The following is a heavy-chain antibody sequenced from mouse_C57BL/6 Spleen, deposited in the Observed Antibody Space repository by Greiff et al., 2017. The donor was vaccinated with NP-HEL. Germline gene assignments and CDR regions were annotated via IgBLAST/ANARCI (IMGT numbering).Heavy chain of an antibody. Sequence: VQGVESGAELVRPGASVTLSCKASGYTFTDYEMHWVKQTPVHGLEWIGAIDPETGGTAYNQKFKGKAILTADKSSSTAYMELRSLTSEDSAVYYCTRRGDYYGSKGNYFDYWGQGTTLTVSS. D-gene: IGHD1-1*01. V-gene: IGHV1-15*01. CDR2: IDPETGGT. CDR1: GYTFTDYE. J-gene: IGHJ2*01. CDR3: TRRGDYYGSKGNYFDY.